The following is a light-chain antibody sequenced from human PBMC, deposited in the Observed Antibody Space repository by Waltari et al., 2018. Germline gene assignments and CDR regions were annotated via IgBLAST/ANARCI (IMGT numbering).Light chain of an antibody. J-gene: IGKJ1*01. V-gene: IGKV3-20*01. CDR3: QQYGSLPWT. CDR1: ESVSVDY. CDR2: DAS. Sequence: IVLTPSPGTLPLSPVGRAILPCRASESVSVDYLAWYQQKPGQAPRLLIYDASTRATGVPDRFSGSGSGTDFTLTISRLEPEDFAVYYCQQYGSLPWTFGQGTKVAIK.